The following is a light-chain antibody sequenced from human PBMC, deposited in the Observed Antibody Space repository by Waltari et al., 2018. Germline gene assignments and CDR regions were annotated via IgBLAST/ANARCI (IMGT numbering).Light chain of an antibody. J-gene: IGKJ1*01. CDR3: QQYYSYPQT. Sequence: AIRITQSPSSLSASTGDRVTITCRASQGISSYLAWYQQKPGKAPKLLIYAASTLQSGVPSRFSGSGSGTDFTLTISCLQSDDFATYYCQQYYSYPQTFGQGTKVEIK. CDR1: QGISSY. CDR2: AAS. V-gene: IGKV1-8*01.